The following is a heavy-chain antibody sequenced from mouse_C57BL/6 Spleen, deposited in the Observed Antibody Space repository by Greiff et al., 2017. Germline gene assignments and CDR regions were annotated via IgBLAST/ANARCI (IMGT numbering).Heavy chain of an antibody. Sequence: EVQLQQSGPELVKPGASVKISCKASGYSFTDYNMNWVKQSNGKSLEWIGVINPNYGTTSYNQKFKGKATLTVDQSSSTAYMQLNSLTSRDSAVYYCARYAYYSNYEAMDYWGQGTSVTVSS. CDR1: GYSFTDYN. J-gene: IGHJ4*01. D-gene: IGHD2-5*01. CDR2: INPNYGTT. CDR3: ARYAYYSNYEAMDY. V-gene: IGHV1-39*01.